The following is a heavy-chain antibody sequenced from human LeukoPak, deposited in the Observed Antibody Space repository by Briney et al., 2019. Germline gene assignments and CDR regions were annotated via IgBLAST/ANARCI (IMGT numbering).Heavy chain of an antibody. CDR1: GFTFSNYA. CDR2: ISGGGDRA. Sequence: GGSLRLSCAASGFTFSNYAMSWVRQAPGKGLEWVSIISGGGDRAYYADSVKGLFTVSRDNSKNTLYLQMSSLRADDTAIYYCAKGGWAGRSIDSWGQGTLVTVSS. J-gene: IGHJ4*02. CDR3: AKGGWAGRSIDS. D-gene: IGHD6-19*01. V-gene: IGHV3-23*01.